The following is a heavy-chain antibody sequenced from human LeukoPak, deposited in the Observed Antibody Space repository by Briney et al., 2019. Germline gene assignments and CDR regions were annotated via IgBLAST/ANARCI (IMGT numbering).Heavy chain of an antibody. D-gene: IGHD5-12*01. CDR1: GGSISSYY. V-gene: IGHV4-4*07. Sequence: SETLSLTCTVSGGSISSYYWSWIRQPAGKGLEWIGRIYTSGSTNYNPSLKSRVTMSVDTSKNQFSLKLSSVTAADTAVYYCARVGMVANLSTFDYWGQGTLVTVSS. CDR2: IYTSGST. J-gene: IGHJ4*02. CDR3: ARVGMVANLSTFDY.